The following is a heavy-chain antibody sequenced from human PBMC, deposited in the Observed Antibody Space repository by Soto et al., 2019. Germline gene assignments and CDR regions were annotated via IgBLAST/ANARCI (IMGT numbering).Heavy chain of an antibody. CDR1: AGSIRSSSYS. V-gene: IGHV4-39*01. Sequence: SETLSLPCTVSAGSIRSSSYSWGWIRQPPGKGREWIGNIYYSGITSDNPSLKSRVTMSVDTSKNQCSLKLSSVTAADTAVYYCARQESRGYDSDVRFACWGQGTRGTDCS. J-gene: IGHJ4*02. CDR3: ARQESRGYDSDVRFAC. CDR2: IYYSGIT. D-gene: IGHD6-25*01.